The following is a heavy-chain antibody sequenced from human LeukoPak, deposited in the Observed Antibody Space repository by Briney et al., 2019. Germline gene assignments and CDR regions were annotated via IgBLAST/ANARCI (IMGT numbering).Heavy chain of an antibody. Sequence: ASVKVSCKASGYTFTSYGISWVRQAPGQGLEWMGWISAYNGNTNYAQKLQGRVTMTTDTSTSTAYMELRSLRSDDTAVYYCARDVLLWFGDSPFDYWGQGTLVTVSS. J-gene: IGHJ4*02. V-gene: IGHV1-18*01. CDR1: GYTFTSYG. D-gene: IGHD3-10*01. CDR3: ARDVLLWFGDSPFDY. CDR2: ISAYNGNT.